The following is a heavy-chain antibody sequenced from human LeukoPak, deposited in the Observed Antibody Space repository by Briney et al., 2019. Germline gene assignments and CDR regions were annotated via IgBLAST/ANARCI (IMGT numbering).Heavy chain of an antibody. CDR1: GGSFSGYY. V-gene: IGHV4-34*01. Sequence: PSETLSLTCAVYGGSFSGYYWSWIRQPPGKGLEWIGEINHSGSTNYNPSLKSRVTISVDTSKNQFSLKLSSVTAADTAVYYCARDGARATYYYGSGSYSYFDYWGQGTLVTVSS. D-gene: IGHD3-10*01. J-gene: IGHJ4*02. CDR3: ARDGARATYYYGSGSYSYFDY. CDR2: INHSGST.